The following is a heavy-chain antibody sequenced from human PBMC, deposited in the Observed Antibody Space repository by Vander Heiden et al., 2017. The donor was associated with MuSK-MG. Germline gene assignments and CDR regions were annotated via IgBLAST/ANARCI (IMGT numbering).Heavy chain of an antibody. D-gene: IGHD3-10*01. J-gene: IGHJ5*02. CDR1: GFTFSSYA. CDR3: AMVQGVNNWFDP. CDR2: ISYDGSNK. V-gene: IGHV3-30-3*01. Sequence: QVQLVESGGGVVQPGRSLRLSCAASGFTFSSYAMHWVRQAPGKGLEWVAVISYDGSNKYYADSVKGRFTISRDNSKNTLYLQMNSLRAEDTAVYYCAMVQGVNNWFDPWGQGTLVTVSS.